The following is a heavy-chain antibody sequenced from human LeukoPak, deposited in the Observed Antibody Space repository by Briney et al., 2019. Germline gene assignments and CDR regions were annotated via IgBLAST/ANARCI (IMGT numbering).Heavy chain of an antibody. D-gene: IGHD2-21*02. Sequence: GGSLRLSCAASGFNFANHAMSLVRQTPGKGLEWVSAISGGGDITYYADSVRGRFTISRDNSKDTLFLQVHSLRPGDTAVYYCVREDTPATANYWGQGTLVTISS. CDR3: VREDTPATANY. V-gene: IGHV3-23*01. J-gene: IGHJ4*02. CDR2: ISGGGDIT. CDR1: GFNFANHA.